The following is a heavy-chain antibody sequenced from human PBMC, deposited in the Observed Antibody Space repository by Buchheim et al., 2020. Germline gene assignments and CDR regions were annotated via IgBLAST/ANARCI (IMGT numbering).Heavy chain of an antibody. CDR3: AKDTMITFGGVISGGYIDY. J-gene: IGHJ4*02. CDR2: ISGSGGST. D-gene: IGHD3-16*01. CDR1: GFTFSSYA. V-gene: IGHV3-23*01. Sequence: EVQLLESGGGLVQPGGSLRLSCAASGFTFSSYAMSWVRQAPGKGLEWVSAISGSGGSTYYADSVKGRFTLSRDNSKNTLYLQMNSLRAEDTAVYYCAKDTMITFGGVISGGYIDYWGQGTL.